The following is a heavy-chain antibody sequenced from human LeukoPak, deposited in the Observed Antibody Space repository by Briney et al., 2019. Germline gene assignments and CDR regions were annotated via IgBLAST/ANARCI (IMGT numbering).Heavy chain of an antibody. CDR2: IFHSGST. CDR3: ARDPSRSWYLGGFDY. CDR1: GGSISSSNW. J-gene: IGHJ4*02. Sequence: SETLSLTCAVSGGSISSSNWWSWVRQPPGKGLEWIGEIFHSGSTNYNPFLKSRVTISVDKSKNQFSLKLSSVTAADTAVYYCARDPSRSWYLGGFDYWGQGTLVTVSS. D-gene: IGHD6-13*01. V-gene: IGHV4-4*02.